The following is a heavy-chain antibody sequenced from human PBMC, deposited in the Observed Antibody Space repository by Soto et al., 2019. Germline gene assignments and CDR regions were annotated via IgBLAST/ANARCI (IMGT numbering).Heavy chain of an antibody. CDR1: GFTFSSYS. CDR3: ARGEHPRYCSGGSCLPDY. CDR2: ISSSSSYI. Sequence: GGSLRLSCAASGFTFSSYSMNWVRQAPGKGLEWVSSISSSSSYIYYADSVKGRFTISRDNAKNSLYLQMNSLRAEDTAVYYCARGEHPRYCSGGSCLPDYWGQGTLVTVSS. D-gene: IGHD2-15*01. J-gene: IGHJ4*02. V-gene: IGHV3-21*01.